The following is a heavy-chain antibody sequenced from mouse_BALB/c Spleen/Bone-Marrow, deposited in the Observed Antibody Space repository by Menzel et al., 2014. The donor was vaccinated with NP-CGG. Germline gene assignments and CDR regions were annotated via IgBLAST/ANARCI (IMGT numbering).Heavy chain of an antibody. J-gene: IGHJ3*01. CDR2: ISSGGSYT. CDR1: GFTFSSYA. V-gene: IGHV5-9-3*01. Sequence: EVQGVESGGGLVKPGGSLKPSCAASGFTFSSYAMSWVRQTPEKRLEWVATISSGGSYTYYPDSVKGRFTISRDNAKNTLYLQMSSLRSEDTAMYYCARPRFAYWGQGTLVTVSA. CDR3: ARPRFAY.